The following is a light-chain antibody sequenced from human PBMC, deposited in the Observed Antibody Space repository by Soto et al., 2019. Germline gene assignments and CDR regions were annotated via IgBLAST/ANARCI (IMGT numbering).Light chain of an antibody. CDR3: QQDSSHSNT. CDR1: QSVSEW. J-gene: IGKJ2*01. CDR2: DAS. Sequence: DIQMPQSPATLSASVGDSVTITCRASQSVSEWLAWYQQKPGKAPKLLIYDASSLESGVPSRFSGSGSGTEFTLTITSLQPDDFATYYCQQDSSHSNTFGRGTKLECK. V-gene: IGKV1-5*01.